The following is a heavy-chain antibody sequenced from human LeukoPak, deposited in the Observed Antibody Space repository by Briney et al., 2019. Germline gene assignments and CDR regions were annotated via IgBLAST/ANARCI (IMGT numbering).Heavy chain of an antibody. CDR2: IYYSGST. CDR3: ARGVRGSTAAGTFDY. J-gene: IGHJ4*02. Sequence: SETLSLTCTVSGGSISSYYWSWIRQPLGKGLEWIGYIYYSGSTNYNPSLKSRVTISVDTSKNQFSLKLSSVTAADTAVYYCARGVRGSTAAGTFDYWGQGTLVTVSS. V-gene: IGHV4-59*01. CDR1: GGSISSYY. D-gene: IGHD6-13*01.